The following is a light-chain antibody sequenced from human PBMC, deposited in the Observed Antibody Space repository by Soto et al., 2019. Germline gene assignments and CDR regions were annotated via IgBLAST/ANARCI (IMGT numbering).Light chain of an antibody. V-gene: IGKV3-15*01. J-gene: IGKJ4*01. Sequence: EIVMTQSPATLSGSPGGSATLPCRASQSVGSHLAWYQQKPGQAPRFLIYGASTRATGIPARFRGSGSGTEFTLTIDSLQSEDFAVYYCQQYNDWPPAFGGGTKVDIK. CDR1: QSVGSH. CDR3: QQYNDWPPA. CDR2: GAS.